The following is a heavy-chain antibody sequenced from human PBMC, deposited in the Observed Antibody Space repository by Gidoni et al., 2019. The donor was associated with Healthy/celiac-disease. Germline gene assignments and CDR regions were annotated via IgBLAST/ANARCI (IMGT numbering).Heavy chain of an antibody. Sequence: QVQLVQSGAEVKKHGASVKVSCKASGYTFPSYGISWVRQAPGQGLEWMGWISAYNGNTNYAQKLQGRVTMTTDTSTSTAYMELRSLRSDDTAVYYCARSPPSIAAAARGWFDPWGQGTLVTVSS. J-gene: IGHJ5*02. CDR1: GYTFPSYG. D-gene: IGHD6-13*01. CDR2: ISAYNGNT. CDR3: ARSPPSIAAAARGWFDP. V-gene: IGHV1-18*01.